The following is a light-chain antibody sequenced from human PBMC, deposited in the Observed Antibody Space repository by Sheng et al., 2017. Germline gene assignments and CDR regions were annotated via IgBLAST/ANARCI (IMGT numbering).Light chain of an antibody. CDR3: QQSFTSPLT. Sequence: DIQMTQSPSSLSASVGDRVTITCRASQSIDTFLNWYQQKPGKAPNLLIYGVSNLQSGVPARFSGSASGTVFTLTITSLQHEDFASYYCQQSFTSPLTFGGGTEGGDQT. CDR1: QSIDTF. V-gene: IGKV1-39*01. CDR2: GVS. J-gene: IGKJ4*01.